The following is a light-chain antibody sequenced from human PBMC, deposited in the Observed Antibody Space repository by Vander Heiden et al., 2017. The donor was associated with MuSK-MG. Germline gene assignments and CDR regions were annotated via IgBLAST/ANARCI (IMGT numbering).Light chain of an antibody. Sequence: DIQLTQSPSFLSASVGDRVTITCRASQGISSYLDWYQQKPVKAPKLLIYAASNCQSGVPSPLSGSRSVTEFTLTSISLQPEHFATYYCQHFNNYPRFGGGTKVEIK. J-gene: IGKJ4*01. CDR2: AAS. V-gene: IGKV1-9*01. CDR3: QHFNNYPR. CDR1: QGISSY.